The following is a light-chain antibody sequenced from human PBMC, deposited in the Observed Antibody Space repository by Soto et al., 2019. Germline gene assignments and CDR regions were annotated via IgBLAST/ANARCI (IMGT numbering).Light chain of an antibody. Sequence: EIVLTHSPATLSLSPGERATLYCWASQSVSTNYLAWYQQKPGLAPRLLIYDAYSRATDIPARFSGSGSGTEFTLTISRLEPEDFAVYYCQQYGSSPLTFGGGTKVDIK. J-gene: IGKJ4*01. CDR2: DAY. CDR3: QQYGSSPLT. V-gene: IGKV3D-20*01. CDR1: QSVSTNY.